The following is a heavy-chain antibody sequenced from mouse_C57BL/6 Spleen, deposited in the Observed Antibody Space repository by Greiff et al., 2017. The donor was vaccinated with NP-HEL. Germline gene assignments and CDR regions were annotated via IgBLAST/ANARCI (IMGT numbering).Heavy chain of an antibody. V-gene: IGHV1-18*01. CDR1: GYTFTDYN. Sequence: EVQLQQSGPELVKPGASVKIPCKASGYTFTDYNMDWVKQSHGKSLEWIGDINPNNGGTIYNQKFKGKATLTVDKSSSTAYMELRSLTSEDTAVYYCASSITTVVATDFDVWGTGTTVTVSS. D-gene: IGHD1-1*01. CDR2: INPNNGGT. J-gene: IGHJ1*03. CDR3: ASSITTVVATDFDV.